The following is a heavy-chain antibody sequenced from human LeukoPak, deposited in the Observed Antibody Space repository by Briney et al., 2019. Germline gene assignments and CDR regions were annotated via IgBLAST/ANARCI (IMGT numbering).Heavy chain of an antibody. CDR3: TTVRGSSYQYFQR. CDR2: IKSKTDGGTT. V-gene: IGHV3-15*01. CDR1: GFTFTNAW. Sequence: PGGPLRLSCASSGFTFTNAWMSWVRQAPGKGLEWVGRIKSKTDGGTTDYAAPVKGRFTISRDDSKTTLYLQMNSLKTEDTAVYYCTTVRGSSYQYFQRWGQGTLVTVSS. J-gene: IGHJ1*01. D-gene: IGHD6-13*01.